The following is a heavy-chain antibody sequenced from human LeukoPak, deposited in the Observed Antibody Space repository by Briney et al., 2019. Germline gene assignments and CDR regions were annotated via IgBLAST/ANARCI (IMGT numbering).Heavy chain of an antibody. CDR2: IYYSGST. Sequence: SETLFLTCTVSGGSISSYYWSWTRQPPGKGLEWIGYIYYSGSTNYNPSLRSRVTISVDTSKNQFSLKLSSVTAADTAVYYCARDLELWGQGTLVTVSS. V-gene: IGHV4-59*01. CDR3: ARDLEL. CDR1: GGSISSYY. J-gene: IGHJ4*02. D-gene: IGHD2/OR15-2a*01.